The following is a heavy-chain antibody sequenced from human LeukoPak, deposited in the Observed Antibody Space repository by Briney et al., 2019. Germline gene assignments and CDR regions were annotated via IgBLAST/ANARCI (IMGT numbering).Heavy chain of an antibody. D-gene: IGHD3-22*01. J-gene: IGHJ4*02. CDR1: GFNFSSYS. CDR3: ARESSGYFY. V-gene: IGHV3-21*01. CDR2: ISSSSSFR. Sequence: GGSLRLSFAASGFNFSSYSMNWVRQAPGKGLEGVSSISSSSSFRYYADSVKGRFTISRDNAKNSLYLQMNSLRAEDTAVYYCARESSGYFYWGQGTLITVPS.